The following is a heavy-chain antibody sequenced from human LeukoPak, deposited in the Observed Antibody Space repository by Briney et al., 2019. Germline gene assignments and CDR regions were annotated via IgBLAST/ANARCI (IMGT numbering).Heavy chain of an antibody. CDR2: IKQDGSEK. CDR1: GFTFSSYW. J-gene: IGHJ4*02. CDR3: ARDLKYYDFWSGYYEPAQEAANDY. D-gene: IGHD3-3*01. V-gene: IGHV3-7*01. Sequence: GGSLRLSCAASGFTFSSYWMSWVRQAPGKGLEWVANIKQDGSEKYYVDSVKGRFTISRDNAKNSLYLQMNSLRAEDTAVYYCARDLKYYDFWSGYYEPAQEAANDYWGREPWSPSPQ.